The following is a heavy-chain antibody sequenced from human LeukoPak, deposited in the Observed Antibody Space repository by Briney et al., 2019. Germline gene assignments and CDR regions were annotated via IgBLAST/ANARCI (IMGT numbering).Heavy chain of an antibody. Sequence: GGSLRLSCAASGFTFNHAWMSWVRQGPGKGLEWVGRIKTETDGGPTDYAAHVKGRLAISRDDSKNMLCLQMNSLKAEDTAVYYCTTTSRLYFDNWGQGTLVTVSS. J-gene: IGHJ4*02. CDR2: IKTETDGGPT. CDR1: GFTFNHAW. V-gene: IGHV3-15*01. CDR3: TTTSRLYFDN.